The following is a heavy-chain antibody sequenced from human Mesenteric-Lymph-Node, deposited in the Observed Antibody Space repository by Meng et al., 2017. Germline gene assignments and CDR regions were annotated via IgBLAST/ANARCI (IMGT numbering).Heavy chain of an antibody. CDR3: ARGKQDAWELLAY. Sequence: VPRGESGPGLVRPSGTLSLTFGVSGVSISSNIRWTWVRQPPGKGLEWIGDIDDSGSTNYNPSLNSRISISLDKSKNHFSLKVNSVTAADTAVYYCARGKQDAWELLAYWGQGALVTVSS. CDR2: IDDSGST. CDR1: GVSISSNIR. V-gene: IGHV4-4*02. J-gene: IGHJ4*02. D-gene: IGHD1-26*01.